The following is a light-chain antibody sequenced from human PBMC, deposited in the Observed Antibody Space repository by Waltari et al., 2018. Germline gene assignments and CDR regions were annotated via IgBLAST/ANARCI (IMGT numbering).Light chain of an antibody. Sequence: QLVLTQSPSASASLGASVKLTCTLSSGHSSNVIAWHQQQPEKGPRYLMKVNSDGSHSKGDKIPDRFSGSSSGAAHHLTISSLQSEDEADYYCQTGGHGTWVFGGGTKLTVL. J-gene: IGLJ3*02. V-gene: IGLV4-69*01. CDR3: QTGGHGTWV. CDR1: SGHSSNV. CDR2: VNSDGSH.